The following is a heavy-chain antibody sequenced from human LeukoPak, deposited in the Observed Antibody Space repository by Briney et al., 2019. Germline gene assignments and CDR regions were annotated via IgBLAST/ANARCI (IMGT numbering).Heavy chain of an antibody. J-gene: IGHJ6*02. CDR1: GGSISSSSYY. CDR3: ASPVVVPAAMVGYYYYYGMDV. V-gene: IGHV4-39*01. D-gene: IGHD2-2*01. Sequence: PSETLSLTCTVSGGSISSSSYYWGWIRQPPGKGLEWIGSIYYSGSTYYHPSLKSRVTISVDTSKNQFSLKLSSVTAADTAVYYCASPVVVPAAMVGYYYYYGMDVWGQGTTVTVSS. CDR2: IYYSGST.